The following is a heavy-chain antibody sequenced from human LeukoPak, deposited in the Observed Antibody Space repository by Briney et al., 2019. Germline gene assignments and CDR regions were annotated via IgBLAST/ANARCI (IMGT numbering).Heavy chain of an antibody. CDR1: GFTFSDYY. J-gene: IGHJ4*02. Sequence: GGSLRLSCAASGFTFSDYYMSWVRQAPGKGLEWVSAISGSGGSTYYADSVKGRFTISRDNSKNTLYLQMNSLRAEDTAVYYCAKATYYYYDGSGYYGSEERFFDYWGQGTLVTVSS. V-gene: IGHV3-23*01. D-gene: IGHD3-22*01. CDR2: ISGSGGST. CDR3: AKATYYYYDGSGYYGSEERFFDY.